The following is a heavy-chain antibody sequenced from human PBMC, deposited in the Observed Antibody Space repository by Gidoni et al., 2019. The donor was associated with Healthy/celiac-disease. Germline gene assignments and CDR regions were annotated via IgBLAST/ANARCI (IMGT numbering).Heavy chain of an antibody. CDR1: GYTFPTYD. Sequence: QVQLVQSGAEVKKPGASVKVSCKASGYTFPTYDNNWVRQATGQGLEWMGWMNPNSGNTGYAQKFQGRVTMTRNTSISTAYMELSSLRSEDTAVYYCARGGDGDYALGYYYYMDVWGKGTTVTVSS. J-gene: IGHJ6*03. D-gene: IGHD4-17*01. CDR2: MNPNSGNT. V-gene: IGHV1-8*01. CDR3: ARGGDGDYALGYYYYMDV.